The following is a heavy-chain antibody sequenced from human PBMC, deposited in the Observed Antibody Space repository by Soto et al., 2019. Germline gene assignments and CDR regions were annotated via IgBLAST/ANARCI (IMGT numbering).Heavy chain of an antibody. Sequence: ASVKVSCKASGYTFTSYGISWVRQAPGQGLEWMGWISAYNGNTNYAQKLQGRVTMTTDTSTSTAYMELRSLRSDDTAVYYCARMVDIVVVPAAINWFDPWGQGTLVTVSS. J-gene: IGHJ5*02. D-gene: IGHD2-2*03. CDR1: GYTFTSYG. V-gene: IGHV1-18*04. CDR2: ISAYNGNT. CDR3: ARMVDIVVVPAAINWFDP.